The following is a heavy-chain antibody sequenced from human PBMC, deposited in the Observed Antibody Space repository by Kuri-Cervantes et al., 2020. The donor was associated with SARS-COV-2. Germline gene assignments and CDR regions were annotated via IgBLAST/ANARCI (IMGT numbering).Heavy chain of an antibody. D-gene: IGHD5-24*01. J-gene: IGHJ6*03. CDR3: ARDREGHMDV. CDR1: GGSISSGGYS. Sequence: SETLSLTCTVSGGSISSGGYSWSWIRQPPGKGLEWIGYIYHSGSTYYNPSLKSRVTISVDRSKNQFSLKLSSVTAADTAVYYCARDREGHMDVWGKGTTVTVSS. V-gene: IGHV4-30-2*01. CDR2: IYHSGST.